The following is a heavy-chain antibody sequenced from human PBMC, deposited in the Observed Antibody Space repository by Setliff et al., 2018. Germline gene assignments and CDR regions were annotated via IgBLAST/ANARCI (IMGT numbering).Heavy chain of an antibody. CDR3: ARASSGWYSAYYYYMDV. D-gene: IGHD6-19*01. J-gene: IGHJ6*03. Sequence: PSETLSLTCTVSGGSLSTYYWSWIRQPPGKGLEWIGYVYYSGTANYSPSLKSRVTMSVDTSKNQFSLKLRSVTAADTAVYYCARASSGWYSAYYYYMDVWGKGTPVTVSS. V-gene: IGHV4-59*08. CDR1: GGSLSTYY. CDR2: VYYSGTA.